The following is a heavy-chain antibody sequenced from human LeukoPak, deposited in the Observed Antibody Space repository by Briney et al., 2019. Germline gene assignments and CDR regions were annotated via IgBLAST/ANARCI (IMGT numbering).Heavy chain of an antibody. CDR3: ARVGSRRTTALDY. V-gene: IGHV3-21*01. D-gene: IGHD4-17*01. Sequence: GGALILSCAASGFTFRIYSMNWVRQAPGKGLEWVSSISSSSSYIYYADSVKGRFTISRDNAKNSLYLQMNSLRAEDTAVYYCARVGSRRTTALDYWGQGTLVTVSS. J-gene: IGHJ4*02. CDR2: ISSSSSYI. CDR1: GFTFRIYS.